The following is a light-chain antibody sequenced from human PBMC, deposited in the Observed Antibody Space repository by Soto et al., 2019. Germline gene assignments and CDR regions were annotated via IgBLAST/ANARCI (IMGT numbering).Light chain of an antibody. CDR3: QQYSSSPLT. CDR2: GSS. V-gene: IGKV3-20*01. Sequence: EIVLTQSPGTLSLSPGERATLSCRASQSVTSSYLAWYQQKPGHAPRLIIYGSSSRATGIPDRFSGSGSGTDFTLTISRLEPEDVAVYYCQQYSSSPLTFGGGTKVEIK. CDR1: QSVTSSY. J-gene: IGKJ4*01.